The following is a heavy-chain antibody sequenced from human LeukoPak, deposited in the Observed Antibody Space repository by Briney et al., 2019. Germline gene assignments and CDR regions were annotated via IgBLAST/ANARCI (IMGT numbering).Heavy chain of an antibody. Sequence: GGSLRLSCAASGFTFSKYAMSWVRQAPGKGLEWVSVIAGSGSSTYYADSVKGRLTISRDNSKNTLYLQMNSLRAEDTAVYYCATTGVATTNPFDYWGQGTLVTVSS. D-gene: IGHD5-12*01. CDR3: ATTGVATTNPFDY. CDR2: IAGSGSST. J-gene: IGHJ4*02. CDR1: GFTFSKYA. V-gene: IGHV3-23*01.